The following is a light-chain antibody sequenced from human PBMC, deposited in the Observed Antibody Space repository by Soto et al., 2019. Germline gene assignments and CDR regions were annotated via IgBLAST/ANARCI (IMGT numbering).Light chain of an antibody. J-gene: IGLJ1*01. Sequence: QSALTQPASVSGSPGQSITISCTGTSSDVGNYNLVSWYQQHPGKAPKLMIYGDSKRPSGVSNRFSGSKSGNTASLTISGLQAEDEADYYCCSYAGSNYVFGTGTKLTLL. CDR3: CSYAGSNYV. CDR2: GDS. CDR1: SSDVGNYNL. V-gene: IGLV2-23*01.